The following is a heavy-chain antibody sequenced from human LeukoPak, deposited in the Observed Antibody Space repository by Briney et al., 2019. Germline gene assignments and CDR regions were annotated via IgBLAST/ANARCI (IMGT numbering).Heavy chain of an antibody. D-gene: IGHD3-22*01. CDR3: ARGADYYDSSGYLNWFDP. CDR1: GGSISSGGYY. Sequence: SQTLSLTCTLSGGSISSGGYYWSWIRQHPGKGLEWIGYIYYSGSTYYNPSLKIRVTISVDTSKNQFSLKLSSVTAADTAVYHCARGADYYDSSGYLNWFDPWGQGTLVTVSS. V-gene: IGHV4-31*03. J-gene: IGHJ5*02. CDR2: IYYSGST.